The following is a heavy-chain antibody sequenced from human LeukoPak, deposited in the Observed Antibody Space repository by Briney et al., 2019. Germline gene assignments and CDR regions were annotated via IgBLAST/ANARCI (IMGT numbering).Heavy chain of an antibody. D-gene: IGHD2-2*02. Sequence: GGSLRLSCAASGFTFSSYSMNWVRQAPGKGLEWVSSISSSSSYIYYADSVKGRFTISRDNAKNSLYLQMNSLRAEDTAVYYCARDKNRLLYPNWFDPWGQGTLVTVSS. CDR1: GFTFSSYS. CDR3: ARDKNRLLYPNWFDP. CDR2: ISSSSSYI. V-gene: IGHV3-21*01. J-gene: IGHJ5*02.